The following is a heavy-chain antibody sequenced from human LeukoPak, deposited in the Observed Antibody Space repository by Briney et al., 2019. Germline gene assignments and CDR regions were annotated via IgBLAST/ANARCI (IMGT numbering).Heavy chain of an antibody. J-gene: IGHJ6*03. CDR3: ARRSEYSLERQNYYYYMDV. Sequence: PGGSLRLSCAASGFTFSSYSMNWVRQAPGKGLEWVSSISSSSSYVYYADSVKGRFTISRDNAKNSLYLQMNSLRVEDTAVYYCARRSEYSLERQNYYYYMDVWGKGTTVTVSS. CDR2: ISSSSSYV. D-gene: IGHD1-1*01. CDR1: GFTFSSYS. V-gene: IGHV3-21*01.